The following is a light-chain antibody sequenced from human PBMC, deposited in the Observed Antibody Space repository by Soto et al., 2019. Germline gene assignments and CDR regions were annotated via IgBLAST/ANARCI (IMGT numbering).Light chain of an antibody. CDR1: QSISNW. Sequence: DIQMTQSPSTLSASVGDRVTITCRASQSISNWLAWYQQKPGQAPKLLIYKTSTLESGVPSRFSGSGAGAEFTLTISSLQPDDFATYYCQQYHTYWTFGQGTKVDVK. CDR3: QQYHTYWT. J-gene: IGKJ1*01. V-gene: IGKV1-5*03. CDR2: KTS.